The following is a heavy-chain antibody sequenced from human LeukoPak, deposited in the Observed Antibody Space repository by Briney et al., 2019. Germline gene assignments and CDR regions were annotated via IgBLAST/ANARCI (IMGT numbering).Heavy chain of an antibody. CDR3: ARGRLEVVPAAKSNWFDP. CDR1: GGSISSGGYY. CDR2: IYYSGST. D-gene: IGHD2-2*01. Sequence: AQTLSLTCTVSGGSISSGGYYWRWIRQHPGKGLGWIVYIYYSGSTYYNPSLKSRVTISVDTTKNQFSLKLSPVTAADTAVYYCARGRLEVVPAAKSNWFDPWGQGTLVTVSS. J-gene: IGHJ5*02. V-gene: IGHV4-31*03.